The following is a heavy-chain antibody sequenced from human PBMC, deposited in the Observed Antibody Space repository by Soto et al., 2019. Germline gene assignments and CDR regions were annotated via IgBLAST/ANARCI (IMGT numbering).Heavy chain of an antibody. Sequence: EVQLVESGGGLVMPGGSLRLSCAASGFTFSSYHMNWVRQAPGKGLEWVSSINPSTSHIYYADSVRGRFTISRDNSKNSLYLQMNNLRTEDAAVYYCARGYCGGGGCYLRRDAFDVWGQGKRVTVSS. CDR3: ARGYCGGGGCYLRRDAFDV. CDR1: GFTFSSYH. D-gene: IGHD2-15*01. V-gene: IGHV3-21*01. CDR2: INPSTSHI. J-gene: IGHJ3*01.